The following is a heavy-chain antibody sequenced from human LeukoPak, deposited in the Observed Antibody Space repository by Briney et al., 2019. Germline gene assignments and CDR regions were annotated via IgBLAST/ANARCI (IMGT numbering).Heavy chain of an antibody. V-gene: IGHV3-23*01. CDR2: ISGSGGST. CDR3: AKDSVPYYYGSGSYPDY. J-gene: IGHJ4*02. D-gene: IGHD3-10*01. CDR1: GFTFSSYA. Sequence: GGSLRLSCAASGFTFSSYAMSWVRQTPGKGLEWVSGISGSGGSTYYVDSVKGRFTISRDNSKNTLYLQMNSLRAEDTAVYYCAKDSVPYYYGSGSYPDYWGQGTLVTVSS.